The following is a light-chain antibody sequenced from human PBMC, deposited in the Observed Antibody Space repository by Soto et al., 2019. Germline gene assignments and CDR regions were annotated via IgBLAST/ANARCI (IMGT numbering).Light chain of an antibody. CDR1: SSDVGGYNY. Sequence: QSALTQPASVSGSPGQSITISCTGTSSDVGGYNYVSWYQQHPGKAPKLMIYEVSNRPSGVSNRFSGSKSGNTASLTISGLQDEDEDDYYCSSNTSSSTLVFGGGTKLTVL. V-gene: IGLV2-14*01. CDR2: EVS. J-gene: IGLJ3*02. CDR3: SSNTSSSTLV.